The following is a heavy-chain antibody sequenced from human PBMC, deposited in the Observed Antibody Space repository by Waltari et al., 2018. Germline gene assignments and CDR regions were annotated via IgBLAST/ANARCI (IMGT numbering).Heavy chain of an antibody. D-gene: IGHD6-19*01. V-gene: IGHV4-59*01. CDR2: ISYSGST. CDR3: ARGHPGGWVDY. CDR1: GGSTSNYY. Sequence: QVQLQESGPGLVKPSETLSLTCTVSGGSTSNYYWSWIRQPPGKGLEWIGYISYSGSTNYSPSLKMRGTRSLDTSKNQFSLRLSSVTAADTAVYYCARGHPGGWVDYWGQGTLVTVSS. J-gene: IGHJ4*02.